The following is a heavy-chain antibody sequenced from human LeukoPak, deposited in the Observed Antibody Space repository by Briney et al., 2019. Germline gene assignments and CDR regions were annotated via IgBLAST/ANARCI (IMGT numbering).Heavy chain of an antibody. D-gene: IGHD2-15*01. J-gene: IGHJ4*02. V-gene: IGHV4-39*01. CDR1: GGSISSSSYY. CDR3: ARQHCSGGSCRFDY. Sequence: SETLSLTCTVSGGSISSSSYYWGWIRQPPGKGLEWIGSIYYSGSTYYNPSLKGRVTISVDTSKNQFSLKLSSVTAADTAVYYCARQHCSGGSCRFDYWGQGTLVTASS. CDR2: IYYSGST.